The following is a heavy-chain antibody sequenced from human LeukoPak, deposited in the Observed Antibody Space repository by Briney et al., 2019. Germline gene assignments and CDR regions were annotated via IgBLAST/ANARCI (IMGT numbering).Heavy chain of an antibody. CDR2: IRNKANGGTA. CDR1: GFTFSDYA. J-gene: IGHJ4*02. D-gene: IGHD6-19*01. V-gene: IGHV3-49*04. Sequence: GSLRLSCSAAGFTFSDYAVTWVRQAPGKGLEWVGFIRNKANGGTADYAASVKGRSTISRDDSKTIAYLKMNSLKIEDTAVYYCSRAYSTGWLGINDYWGQGAQVTVSS. CDR3: SRAYSTGWLGINDY.